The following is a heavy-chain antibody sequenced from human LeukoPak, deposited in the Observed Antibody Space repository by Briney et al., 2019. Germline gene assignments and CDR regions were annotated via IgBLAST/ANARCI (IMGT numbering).Heavy chain of an antibody. V-gene: IGHV3-30*02. Sequence: GGSLGLSCAASGFIFSNYGMHWVRQAPGKGLEWVAFIRNDGSSEYYADPVKGRFTISRDNSKNTLYLQMHSLRAEDTAVYYCAKDANSGWSYFDYWGQGTLVTVSS. CDR3: AKDANSGWSYFDY. CDR1: GFIFSNYG. D-gene: IGHD6-19*01. J-gene: IGHJ4*02. CDR2: IRNDGSSE.